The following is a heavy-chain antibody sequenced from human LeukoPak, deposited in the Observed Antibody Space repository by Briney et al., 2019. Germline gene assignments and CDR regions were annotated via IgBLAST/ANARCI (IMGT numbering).Heavy chain of an antibody. V-gene: IGHV7-4-1*02. CDR2: INTNAGSP. Sequence: ASVKVSCKASGYTFTNYAMNWVRQAPGQGLEWMGWINTNAGSPTYAQGFTGRFVFSLDTSVSTAYLQINSLKAEDTAVYYCARVLYCSGSSCYSLGDWGQGTLVTVSS. D-gene: IGHD2-15*01. CDR3: ARVLYCSGSSCYSLGD. CDR1: GYTFTNYA. J-gene: IGHJ4*02.